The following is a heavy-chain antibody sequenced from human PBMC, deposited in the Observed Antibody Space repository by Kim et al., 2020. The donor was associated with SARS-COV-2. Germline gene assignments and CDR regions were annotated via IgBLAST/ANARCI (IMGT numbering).Heavy chain of an antibody. Sequence: SETLSLTCTVSGGSISSSSYYWGWIRQPPGKGLEWIGSIYYSGSTYYNPSLKSRVTISVDTSKNQFSLKLSSVTAADTAVYYCARHVGSGGNFQHWGQGTLVTVSS. J-gene: IGHJ1*01. D-gene: IGHD3-16*01. CDR1: GGSISSSSYY. CDR3: ARHVGSGGNFQH. CDR2: IYYSGST. V-gene: IGHV4-39*01.